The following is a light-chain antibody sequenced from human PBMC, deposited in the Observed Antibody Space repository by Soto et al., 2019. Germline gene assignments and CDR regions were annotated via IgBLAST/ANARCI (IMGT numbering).Light chain of an antibody. Sequence: SYELTQPPSVSVSPGQTASITCSGDKLGDKFACWYQQKPGQSPVLVIYQDSERPSGIPERFSGSNSGNTATLTIRGTQPMDEADYFCQAWDSSTAIFGGGTKLTVL. CDR3: QAWDSSTAI. CDR1: KLGDKF. J-gene: IGLJ2*01. V-gene: IGLV3-1*01. CDR2: QDS.